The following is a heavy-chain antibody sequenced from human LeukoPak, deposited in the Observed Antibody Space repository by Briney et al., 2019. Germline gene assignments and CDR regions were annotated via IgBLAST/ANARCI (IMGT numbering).Heavy chain of an antibody. Sequence: SETLSLTCAVYGGSFSGYYWSWIRQPPGKGLEWIGEINHSGSTNYNPSLKSRVTISVDTSKNQFSLKLSSVTAADTAVYYCARGFSYYYYGMDVWGQGTTVTVSS. V-gene: IGHV4-34*01. CDR1: GGSFSGYY. CDR3: ARGFSYYYYGMDV. J-gene: IGHJ6*02. CDR2: INHSGST.